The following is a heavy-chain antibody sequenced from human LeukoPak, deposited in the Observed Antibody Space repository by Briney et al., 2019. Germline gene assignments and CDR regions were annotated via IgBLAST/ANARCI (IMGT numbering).Heavy chain of an antibody. CDR3: ARALTGTTLRFDP. J-gene: IGHJ5*02. V-gene: IGHV4-34*09. Sequence: SETLSLTCAVYGGSFSGYYWSWIRQPPGKGLEWIGSIYYSGSTYYNPSLKSRVTISVDTSKNQFSLKLSSVTAADTAVYYCARALTGTTLRFDPWGQGTLVTVSS. CDR2: IYYSGST. CDR1: GGSFSGYY. D-gene: IGHD1-7*01.